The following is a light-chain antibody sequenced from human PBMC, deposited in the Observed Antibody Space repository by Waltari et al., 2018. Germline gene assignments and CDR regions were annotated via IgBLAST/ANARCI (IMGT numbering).Light chain of an antibody. CDR2: EVN. V-gene: IGLV2-8*01. J-gene: IGLJ2*01. CDR3: SSYSDSNNLV. Sequence: QSALTQPPSASGSPGQSATISCTGTSGDVGGYPHGSCYQHYPGKPHKLIIYEVNKRPSGVPGRFSGSKSGNTASLTVSGPQAEDEAEYYCSSYSDSNNLVFGGGTKLTVL. CDR1: SGDVGGYPH.